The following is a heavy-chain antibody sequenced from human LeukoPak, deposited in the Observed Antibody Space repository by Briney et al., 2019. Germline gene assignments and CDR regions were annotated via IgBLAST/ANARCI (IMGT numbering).Heavy chain of an antibody. D-gene: IGHD1-26*01. CDR3: ARDKVVGATWFDP. CDR1: GFMFNNYA. Sequence: PGGSLRLSCAGSGFMFNNYAMHWVRQPPGKGLEWVSGISWNSGTIDYADSVRGRFTISRDNAKNSLYLQMNSLRGEDTAMYYCARDKVVGATWFDPWGQGTLVTVSS. J-gene: IGHJ5*02. V-gene: IGHV3-9*01. CDR2: ISWNSGTI.